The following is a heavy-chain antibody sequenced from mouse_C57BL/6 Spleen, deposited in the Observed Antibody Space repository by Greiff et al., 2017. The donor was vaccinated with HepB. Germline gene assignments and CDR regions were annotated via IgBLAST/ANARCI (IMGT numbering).Heavy chain of an antibody. CDR1: GYTFTDYY. J-gene: IGHJ4*01. CDR3: ARNGAMVY. V-gene: IGHV1-26*01. CDR2: INPNNGGT. Sequence: VQLQQSGPELVKPGASVKISCKASGYTFTDYYMNWVKQSHGKSLEWIGDINPNNGGTSYNQKFKGKATLTVDKSSSTAYMELRSLTSEDSAVYYCARNGAMVYWGQGTSVTVSS.